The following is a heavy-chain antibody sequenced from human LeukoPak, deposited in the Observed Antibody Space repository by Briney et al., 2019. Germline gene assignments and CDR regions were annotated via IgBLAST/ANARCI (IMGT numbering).Heavy chain of an antibody. J-gene: IGHJ4*02. V-gene: IGHV4-39*01. D-gene: IGHD2-15*01. Sequence: PSETLSLTCTVSGGSISSSLYYWGWIRQPRGKGLEWIGIIYYSGSPFYNPSLKSRVPISVDTSKNPFTLKLNSVTAADTAVYYCARRGYGASRRYFDYWGQGTLVTVSS. CDR2: IYYSGSP. CDR1: GGSISSSLYY. CDR3: ARRGYGASRRYFDY.